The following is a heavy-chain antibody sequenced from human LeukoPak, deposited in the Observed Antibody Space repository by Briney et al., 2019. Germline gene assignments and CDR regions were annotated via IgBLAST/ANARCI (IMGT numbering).Heavy chain of an antibody. V-gene: IGHV1-18*01. Sequence: ASVKVSCKASGYTFTNHGVTWVRQARGQGLEWMGWISGYNGKTNYARKFQGRVTMTKDTSTSIAYMELRSLRSDDTAVYYCARDSTDQLRFLEWYDRGPIDYWGRGTLVTVSSGMDVWGQGTTVTVSS. CDR2: ISGYNGKT. CDR3: ARDSTDQLRFLEWYDRGPIDYWGRGTLVTVSSGMDV. CDR1: GYTFTNHG. D-gene: IGHD3-3*01. J-gene: IGHJ6*02.